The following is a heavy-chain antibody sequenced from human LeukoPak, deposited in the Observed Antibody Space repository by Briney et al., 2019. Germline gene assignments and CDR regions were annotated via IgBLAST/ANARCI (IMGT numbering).Heavy chain of an antibody. CDR1: GGSISSGGYY. Sequence: SQTLSLTCTVSGGSISSGGYYWRWIRQPPGKGLEWIGYIYHSGSTYYNPSLKSRVTVSVDTSKNQFSLKLTSVTAADTAVYYCARDPGYYDTSGYPAYFDYWGQGTLVTVSS. V-gene: IGHV4-30-2*01. CDR3: ARDPGYYDTSGYPAYFDY. J-gene: IGHJ4*02. CDR2: IYHSGST. D-gene: IGHD3-22*01.